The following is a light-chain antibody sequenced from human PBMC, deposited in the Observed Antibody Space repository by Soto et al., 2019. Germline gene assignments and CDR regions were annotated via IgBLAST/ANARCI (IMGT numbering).Light chain of an antibody. CDR1: RSVSNY. CDR3: QQYYNVPIT. Sequence: DIQMTQSPSSLSASVGDRVTITCRASRSVSNYLNWYQQKPGKAPKLLILDASSLDTGVPSRFSGSGSGTDFTFTISSLQSEDIATYYCQQYYNVPITFGQGTRLEIK. J-gene: IGKJ5*01. CDR2: DAS. V-gene: IGKV1-33*01.